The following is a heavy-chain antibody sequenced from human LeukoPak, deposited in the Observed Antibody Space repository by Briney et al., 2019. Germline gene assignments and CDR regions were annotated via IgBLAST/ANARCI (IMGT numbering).Heavy chain of an antibody. Sequence: SETLSLTCTVSGGSISSYYWSWIRQPAGKGLEWIGRIYTSGSTNYNPSLKSRVTMSVDTSKNQFSLKLSSVTAADTAVYYCAITIVSSGWFVCYYGMDVWGQGTTVTVSS. V-gene: IGHV4-4*07. CDR1: GGSISSYY. D-gene: IGHD6-19*01. J-gene: IGHJ6*02. CDR3: AITIVSSGWFVCYYGMDV. CDR2: IYTSGST.